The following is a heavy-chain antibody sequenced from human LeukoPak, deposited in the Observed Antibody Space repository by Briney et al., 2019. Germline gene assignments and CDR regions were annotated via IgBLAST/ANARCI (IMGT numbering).Heavy chain of an antibody. D-gene: IGHD6-13*01. CDR1: GFTFTSYA. J-gene: IGHJ4*02. Sequence: GGSLRLSCAASGFTFTSYAMSWVRQAPGKGLEWVSAISGSGGSTYYADSVKGRFTISRDNSKNTLYLQMNSLRAEDTAVYYCARRNIAAAALDYWGQGTLLTVSS. CDR2: ISGSGGST. V-gene: IGHV3-23*01. CDR3: ARRNIAAAALDY.